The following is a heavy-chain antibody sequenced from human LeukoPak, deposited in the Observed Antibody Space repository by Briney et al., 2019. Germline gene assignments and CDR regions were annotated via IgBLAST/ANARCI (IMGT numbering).Heavy chain of an antibody. D-gene: IGHD3-22*01. J-gene: IGHJ4*02. Sequence: PSETLSLTCTVSGGSISSYYWSWIRQPPGKGLEWLGYIYYSGSTNYNPSLKSRVTISVDTSKNQFSLKLSSVTAADTAVYYCARLGYDSSGYYLGYWGQGTLVTVSS. CDR1: GGSISSYY. CDR2: IYYSGST. V-gene: IGHV4-59*08. CDR3: ARLGYDSSGYYLGY.